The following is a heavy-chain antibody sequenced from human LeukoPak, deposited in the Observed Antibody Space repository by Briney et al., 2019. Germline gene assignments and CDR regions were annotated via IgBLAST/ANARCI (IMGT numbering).Heavy chain of an antibody. CDR3: ARVKDDNNYDRAFDI. CDR2: VYYDGNN. CDR1: GGSISTYY. V-gene: IGHV4-59*01. J-gene: IGHJ3*02. D-gene: IGHD5-24*01. Sequence: PSETLSLPLPVSGGSISTYYWSWVRQPPGKGLEWIGYVYYDGNNDYNPSLKSRVTTSIDTSKKQFSLKLTSVTAADTAVYYCARVKDDNNYDRAFDIWGQGTMVTVSS.